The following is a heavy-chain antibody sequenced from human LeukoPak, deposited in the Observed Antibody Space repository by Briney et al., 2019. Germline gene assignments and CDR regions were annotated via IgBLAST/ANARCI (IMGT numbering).Heavy chain of an antibody. D-gene: IGHD6-19*01. V-gene: IGHV1-2*02. Sequence: GASVKVSCKASGYTFADYYMHWVRQAPGQGLEWMGWINPNSGGTNYAQKFQGRVTMTRDTSISTAYMELSRLRSDDTAVYYCASEIAVAGTSLDYWGQGTLVTVSS. J-gene: IGHJ4*02. CDR1: GYTFADYY. CDR3: ASEIAVAGTSLDY. CDR2: INPNSGGT.